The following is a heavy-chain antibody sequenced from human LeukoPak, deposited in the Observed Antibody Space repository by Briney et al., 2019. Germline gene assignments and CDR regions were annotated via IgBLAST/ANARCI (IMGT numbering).Heavy chain of an antibody. D-gene: IGHD6-13*01. V-gene: IGHV4-39*01. Sequence: SETLSLTCTVSGGSITRSSYYWGWIRQPPGKGLEWIGTIYYSGGSYYNPSLRRRGILFVDTSKNQFSLKLRSGTAADAAVYYCARHDLQSSSWYYFDYWGQGTLVTVSS. CDR2: IYYSGGS. CDR3: ARHDLQSSSWYYFDY. J-gene: IGHJ4*02. CDR1: GGSITRSSYY.